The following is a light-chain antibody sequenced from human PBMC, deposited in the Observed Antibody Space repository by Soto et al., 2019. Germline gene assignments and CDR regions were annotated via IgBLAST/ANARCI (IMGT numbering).Light chain of an antibody. V-gene: IGKV1-5*03. CDR3: QRYNSYSEA. Sequence: DIQMAQSPSTLSGSVGDRVTITCRASQTISSGLAGYQQKPGKAPKLLIYKASTLKSGAPSRLSGSGSGTEFTLTISSLQPEDFETYYCQRYNSYSEAFGQWTKVELK. CDR2: KAS. J-gene: IGKJ1*01. CDR1: QTISSG.